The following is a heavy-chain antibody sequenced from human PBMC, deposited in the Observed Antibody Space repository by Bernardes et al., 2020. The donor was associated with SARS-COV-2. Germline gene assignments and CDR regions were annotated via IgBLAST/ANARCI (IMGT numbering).Heavy chain of an antibody. J-gene: IGHJ6*02. CDR2: IYHSGST. D-gene: IGHD3-9*01. Sequence: SESLSLTCAVSGGSISSINWWSCVLQPPGKGLEWIGEIYHSGSTNYNPSLKSRVTISVDKSKNQFSLKLSSVTAADTAVYYCARFSDYDILTGYYRSNGMDLCGQGTTVTVSS. CDR1: GGSISSINW. V-gene: IGHV4-4*02. CDR3: ARFSDYDILTGYYRSNGMDL.